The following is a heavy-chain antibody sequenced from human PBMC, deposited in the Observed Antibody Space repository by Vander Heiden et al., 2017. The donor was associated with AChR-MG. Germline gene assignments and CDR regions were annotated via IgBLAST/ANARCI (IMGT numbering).Heavy chain of an antibody. CDR3: FSVFATGVLFATGNH. Sequence: EVQLVESGGCLIKPGGSLRLSCAASGFPFTNARMSWVRQGPRKGAGGGGPYKSKINGWTTSFCCTLKGKFTNSRDELGNLLYLENDSPKAEEPGVFYWFSVFATGVLFATGNHRGQGT. J-gene: IGHJ4*01. D-gene: IGHD3-10*01. CDR2: KSKINGWTT. V-gene: IGHV3-15*06. CDR1: GFPFTNAR.